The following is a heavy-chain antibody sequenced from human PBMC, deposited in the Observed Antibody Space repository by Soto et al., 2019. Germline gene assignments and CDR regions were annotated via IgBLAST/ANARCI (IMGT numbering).Heavy chain of an antibody. CDR3: AKDPPTPGTTFDY. CDR2: INKSGGST. Sequence: LXLSCGASGFTFSSFSMSSVRQGPGKGLEWVSTINKSGGSTYYADSLKGRFTISRDNSKNMLFLQINGLRAEDTAVYYCAKDPPTPGTTFDYWGRGTLVTVSS. V-gene: IGHV3-23*01. CDR1: GFTFSSFS. J-gene: IGHJ4*02. D-gene: IGHD1-1*01.